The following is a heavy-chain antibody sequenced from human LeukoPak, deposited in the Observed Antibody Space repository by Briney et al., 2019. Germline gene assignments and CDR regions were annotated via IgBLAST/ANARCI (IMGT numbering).Heavy chain of an antibody. CDR3: AREGEYYYDSASAFDI. Sequence: GGSLRLSCAASGFTFSSYGMHWVRQAPGKGLEWVAVIWYDGSNKYYADSVKGRFTISRDNSKNTLYLQMNSLRAEDTAVYYCAREGEYYYDSASAFDIWGQGTMVTVSS. J-gene: IGHJ3*02. CDR2: IWYDGSNK. V-gene: IGHV3-33*01. D-gene: IGHD3-22*01. CDR1: GFTFSSYG.